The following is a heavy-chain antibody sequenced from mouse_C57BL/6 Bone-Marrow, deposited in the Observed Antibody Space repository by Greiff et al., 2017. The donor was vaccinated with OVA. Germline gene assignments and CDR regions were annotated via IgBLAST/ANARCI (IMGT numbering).Heavy chain of an antibody. CDR2: IYPRSGNT. Sequence: VQLQQSGAELARPGASVKLSCKASGYTFTSYGISWVKQTTGPGLEWIGEIYPRSGNTYYTETFKGKATLTADNSSSTAYMELRSLTSEDSAVYLCARVGTYQGFAYWGQGTLVTVSA. V-gene: IGHV1-81*01. D-gene: IGHD5-1*01. CDR3: ARVGTYQGFAY. J-gene: IGHJ3*01. CDR1: GYTFTSYG.